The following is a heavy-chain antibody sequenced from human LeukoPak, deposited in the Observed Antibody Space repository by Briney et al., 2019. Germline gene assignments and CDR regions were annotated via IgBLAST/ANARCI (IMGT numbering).Heavy chain of an antibody. CDR1: GFTFANAW. J-gene: IGHJ4*02. CDR3: TVYYDFWSGLRNYFDY. V-gene: IGHV3-49*04. CDR2: IRSKAYGGTT. D-gene: IGHD3-3*01. Sequence: PGGSLRLSCTSSGFTFANAWMNWVRQAPGKGLEWVGFIRSKAYGGTTEYAASVKGRFTISRDDSKSIAYLQMNSLKTEDTAVYYCTVYYDFWSGLRNYFDYWGQGTLVTVSS.